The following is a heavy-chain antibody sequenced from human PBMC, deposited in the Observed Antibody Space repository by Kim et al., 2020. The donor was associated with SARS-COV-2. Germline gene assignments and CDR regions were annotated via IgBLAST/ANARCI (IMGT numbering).Heavy chain of an antibody. J-gene: IGHJ4*02. D-gene: IGHD5-18*01. Sequence: GGSLRLSCAASGFTFSSYAMHWVRQAPGKGLEWVAVIWYDGSNKYYADSVKGRFTISRDNSKNTLYLQMYSLRAEDTAVYYCAKEQRGYSYGYPDSWGQGTLVTVSS. CDR1: GFTFSSYA. CDR2: IWYDGSNK. CDR3: AKEQRGYSYGYPDS. V-gene: IGHV3-33*06.